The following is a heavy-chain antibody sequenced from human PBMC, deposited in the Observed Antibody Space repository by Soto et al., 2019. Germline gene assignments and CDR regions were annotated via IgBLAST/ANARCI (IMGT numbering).Heavy chain of an antibody. CDR3: ARLMRAAAGPTRAKNYFDY. V-gene: IGHV4-34*01. CDR2: INHSGST. CDR1: GESFNEYY. J-gene: IGHJ4*02. Sequence: PSETLSLTCAVYGESFNEYYWNWIRQTPETGLEWIGEINHSGSTNYNPSLKSRVTVSVDTSKNQFSLNLNSVTAADTAVFYCARLMRAAAGPTRAKNYFDYWGQGTLVTVSS. D-gene: IGHD6-13*01.